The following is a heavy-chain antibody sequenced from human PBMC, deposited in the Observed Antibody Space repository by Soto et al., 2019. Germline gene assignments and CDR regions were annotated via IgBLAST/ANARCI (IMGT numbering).Heavy chain of an antibody. Sequence: PAETLSLTCTVSGCSISSGGYYWSWIRQHPGKGLEWIGYIYYSGTTYYNPSLKSRVNISVDTSKNQSYLKLSSVTAADTAVYYCARDRRSEETYYYGSGKYNYYYGMDVWGQGTTVTVSS. CDR3: ARDRRSEETYYYGSGKYNYYYGMDV. J-gene: IGHJ6*02. CDR2: IYYSGTT. V-gene: IGHV4-31*03. CDR1: GCSISSGGYY. D-gene: IGHD3-10*01.